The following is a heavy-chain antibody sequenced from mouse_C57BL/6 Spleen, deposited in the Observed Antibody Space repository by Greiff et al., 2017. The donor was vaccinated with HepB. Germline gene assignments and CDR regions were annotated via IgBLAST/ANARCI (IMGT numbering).Heavy chain of an antibody. V-gene: IGHV6-3*01. J-gene: IGHJ3*01. CDR3: TKYSKGFAY. D-gene: IGHD2-5*01. Sequence: EVQLVESGGGLVQPGGSMKLSCVASGFTFSNYWMNWVRQSPEKGLEWVAQIRLKSDNYATHYAESVKGRFTISRDDSKSSVYLQMNNLRAEDTGIYYCTKYSKGFAYWGQGTLVTVSA. CDR1: GFTFSNYW. CDR2: IRLKSDNYAT.